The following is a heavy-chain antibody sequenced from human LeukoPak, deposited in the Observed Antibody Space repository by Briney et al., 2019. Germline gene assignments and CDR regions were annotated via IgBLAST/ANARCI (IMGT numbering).Heavy chain of an antibody. CDR1: GGTFSNYA. J-gene: IGHJ6*03. CDR3: ARADYYGSGNYKYYYYMDV. CDR2: IIPIFGTA. Sequence: ASVKVSCKASGGTFSNYAISWVRPAPGQGLEWMGGIIPIFGTANYAQNFQGRVTITTDESTSTVYMDLSSLRSEDTAVYYCARADYYGSGNYKYYYYMDVWGKGTTVTVSS. D-gene: IGHD3-10*01. V-gene: IGHV1-69*05.